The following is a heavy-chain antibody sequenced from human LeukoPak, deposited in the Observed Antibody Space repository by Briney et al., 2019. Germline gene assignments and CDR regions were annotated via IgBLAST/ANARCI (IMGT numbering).Heavy chain of an antibody. CDR2: IYYSGST. Sequence: SETLSLTCTVSGGSISSSSYYWGWIRQPPGKGLEWIGSIYYSGSTYYNPSLKSRVTISVDTSKNQFSLKLSSVTAADTAVYYCARRGTAMVKWGQGTLVTVSS. CDR3: ARRGTAMVK. V-gene: IGHV4-39*07. D-gene: IGHD5-18*01. CDR1: GGSISSSSYY. J-gene: IGHJ4*02.